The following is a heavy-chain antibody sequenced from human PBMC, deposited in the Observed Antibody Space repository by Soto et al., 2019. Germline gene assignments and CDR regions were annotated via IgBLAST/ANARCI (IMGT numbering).Heavy chain of an antibody. CDR1: GGTFSSYT. Sequence: QVQLVQSGAEVKKPGSSVKVSCKASGGTFSSYTISWVRQAPGQGLEWMGRIIPFLAIADYAQKFQGRVTLTAETSTSTAYMELSSLRSEDTAVYYCARGGEITMVRGPHFAYWGQGTLVTVSS. V-gene: IGHV1-69*02. J-gene: IGHJ4*02. D-gene: IGHD3-10*01. CDR2: IIPFLAIA. CDR3: ARGGEITMVRGPHFAY.